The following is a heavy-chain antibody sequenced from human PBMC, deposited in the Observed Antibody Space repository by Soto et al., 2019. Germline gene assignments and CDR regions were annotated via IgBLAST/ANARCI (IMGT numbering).Heavy chain of an antibody. CDR1: GVTFSSYA. V-gene: IGHV3-23*01. CDR2: ISGSGATT. J-gene: IGHJ4*02. CDR3: VRGPCGDCWNNDY. Sequence: GGSLRLSCAASGVTFSSYAMTWVRQAPGKGLEWVSGISGSGATTSYADSVKGRFTVSRDNSKNTLYLQMNSLRVEDTAVYYCVRGPCGDCWNNDYWGQGTQVTVSS. D-gene: IGHD2-21*02.